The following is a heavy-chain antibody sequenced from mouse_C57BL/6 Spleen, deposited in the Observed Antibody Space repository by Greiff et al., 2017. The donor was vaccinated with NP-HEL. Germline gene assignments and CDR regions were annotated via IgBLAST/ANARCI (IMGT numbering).Heavy chain of an antibody. CDR1: GYAFSSSW. J-gene: IGHJ2*01. D-gene: IGHD3-2*02. Sequence: QVQLQQSGPELVKPGASVKISCKASGYAFSSSWMNWVKQRPGKGLEWIGRIYPGDGDTNYNGKFKGKATLTADKSSSTAYMQLSSLTSEDAAVYFCARWTAQATGDYWGQGTTLTVSS. V-gene: IGHV1-82*01. CDR2: IYPGDGDT. CDR3: ARWTAQATGDY.